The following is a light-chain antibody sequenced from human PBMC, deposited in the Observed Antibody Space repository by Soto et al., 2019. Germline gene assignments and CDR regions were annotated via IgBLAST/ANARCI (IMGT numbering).Light chain of an antibody. CDR3: CSYAGSYTYV. V-gene: IGLV2-11*01. CDR2: DVS. J-gene: IGLJ1*01. Sequence: LTQPRSVSGSPGQSVTISCTGTSSDVGGYNYVSWYQQHPGKAPKLMIYDVSKRPSGVPDRFSGSKSGNTASLTISGLQAEDEADYYCCSYAGSYTYVFGTGTRSPS. CDR1: SSDVGGYNY.